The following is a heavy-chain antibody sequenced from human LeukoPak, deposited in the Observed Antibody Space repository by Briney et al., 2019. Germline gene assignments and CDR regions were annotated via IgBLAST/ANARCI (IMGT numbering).Heavy chain of an antibody. CDR3: AKMDDSSGYYSD. J-gene: IGHJ4*02. CDR2: ISGSGGST. CDR1: GFTFSSYA. Sequence: TGGSLRLSCAASGFTFSSYAMSWVRQAPGKGLEWVSAISGSGGSTYYADSVKGRFTISRDNSKNTLYLQMNSLRAEDTAVYYCAKMDDSSGYYSDWGQGTLVTVSS. V-gene: IGHV3-23*01. D-gene: IGHD3-22*01.